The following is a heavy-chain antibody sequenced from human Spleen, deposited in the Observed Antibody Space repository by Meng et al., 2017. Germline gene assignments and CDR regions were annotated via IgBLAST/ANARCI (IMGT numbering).Heavy chain of an antibody. V-gene: IGHV7-4-1*02. CDR3: ARGGNFDP. Sequence: HVQVLQSGAEGKKLGASVKVSCKASGYTFSTYTINWVRQAHGRGLEWMGWISTNTGTPTYTQGFTGRFVFSLDTSVSTAYLQISSLKAEDTAVYYCARGGNFDPWGQGTLVTVSS. J-gene: IGHJ5*02. CDR2: ISTNTGTP. CDR1: GYTFSTYT. D-gene: IGHD2/OR15-2a*01.